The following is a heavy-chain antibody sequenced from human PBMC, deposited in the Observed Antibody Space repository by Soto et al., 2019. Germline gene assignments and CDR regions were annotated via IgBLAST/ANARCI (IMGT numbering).Heavy chain of an antibody. D-gene: IGHD4-17*01. J-gene: IGHJ4*02. CDR3: ASGADYGDYVNY. Sequence: QLQLQESGPGLVKPSETLSLTCTVSGGSISSSSYYWGWIRQPPGKGLEWIGSIYYSGSTYYNPSRKSRVTIPVDTSKNQFSLKLSSVTAADTAVYYCASGADYGDYVNYWGQGTLVTVSS. CDR2: IYYSGST. V-gene: IGHV4-39*01. CDR1: GGSISSSSYY.